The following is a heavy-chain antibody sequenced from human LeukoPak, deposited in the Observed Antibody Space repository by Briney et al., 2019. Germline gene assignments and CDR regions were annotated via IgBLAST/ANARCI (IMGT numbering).Heavy chain of an antibody. CDR1: GFTFSSYS. D-gene: IGHD1-26*01. CDR3: ARGSEWELRTNWFDP. J-gene: IGHJ5*02. V-gene: IGHV3-48*04. Sequence: GGSLRLSCAASGFTFSSYSMNWVRQAPGKGLEWVSYISSSSSTIYYADSVKGRFTISRDNAKNSLYLQMNSLRAEDTAVYYCARGSEWELRTNWFDPWGQGTLVTVSS. CDR2: ISSSSSTI.